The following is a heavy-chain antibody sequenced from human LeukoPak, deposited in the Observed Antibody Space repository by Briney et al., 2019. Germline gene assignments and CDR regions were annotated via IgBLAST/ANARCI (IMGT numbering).Heavy chain of an antibody. V-gene: IGHV1-69*02. Sequence: SVKVSCKASGYTFTSYYMHWVRQAPGQGLEWMGRIIPILGIANYAQKFQGRVTITADKSTSTAYMELSSLRSEDTAVYYCARIATVTTEGYNWFDPWGQGTLVTVSS. CDR2: IIPILGIA. J-gene: IGHJ5*02. CDR1: GYTFTSYY. CDR3: ARIATVTTEGYNWFDP. D-gene: IGHD4-17*01.